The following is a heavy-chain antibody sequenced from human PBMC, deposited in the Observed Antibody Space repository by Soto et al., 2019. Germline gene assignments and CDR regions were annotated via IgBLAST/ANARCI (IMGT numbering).Heavy chain of an antibody. CDR1: GYTFTGNY. Sequence: AAVKDSCRDSGYTFTGNYMHWVRQAPGQGLEWMGWINPNSGGTDYAQKFQGSVTMTRDASISTVYIDLSSLTSDDTAVYYCARAHFNSGFDYWGQGALVTVSS. CDR2: INPNSGGT. J-gene: IGHJ4*02. CDR3: ARAHFNSGFDY. V-gene: IGHV1-2*02. D-gene: IGHD1-26*01.